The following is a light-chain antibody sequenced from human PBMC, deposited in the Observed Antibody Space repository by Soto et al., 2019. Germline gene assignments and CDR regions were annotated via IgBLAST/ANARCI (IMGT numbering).Light chain of an antibody. CDR3: QQSFTTPVT. J-gene: IGKJ1*01. V-gene: IGKV1-39*01. CDR2: AAS. Sequence: DIQMTQSPSSLSASVGDRVTITCRASQIIGTYLNWYHQKSGKAPKLLIYAASNLQSGVPSRFSGSGSGTDFTLTISSLQPEDFATYYCQQSFTTPVTFGQGTKVEIK. CDR1: QIIGTY.